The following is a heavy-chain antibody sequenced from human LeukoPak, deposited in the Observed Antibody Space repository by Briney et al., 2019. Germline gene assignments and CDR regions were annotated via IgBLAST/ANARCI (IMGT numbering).Heavy chain of an antibody. J-gene: IGHJ6*02. CDR2: IRSKAYGGTT. Sequence: GGSLRLSCSASGFTFSNYAVHWVRQAPGKGLEWVGFIRSKAYGGTTEYAASVKGRFTISRDDSKSIAYLQMNSLKTEDTAVYYCTRVLGYYDSSGYYYYYYGMDVWGQGTTVTVSS. CDR1: GFTFSNYA. CDR3: TRVLGYYDSSGYYYYYYGMDV. D-gene: IGHD3-22*01. V-gene: IGHV3-49*04.